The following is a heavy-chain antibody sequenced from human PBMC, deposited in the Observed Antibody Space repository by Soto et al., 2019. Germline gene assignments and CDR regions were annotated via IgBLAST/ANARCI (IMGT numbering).Heavy chain of an antibody. Sequence: QVPLVQSGAEVKKPGASVKVSCKASGYTFTSYGISWVRQAPGQGLEWMGWISAYNGNTNYAQKLQGRVTMTTDTSTSTAYMELRSLRSDDTAVYYCARVYGDYVKDPDWYFDLWGRGTLVTVSS. CDR3: ARVYGDYVKDPDWYFDL. V-gene: IGHV1-18*01. D-gene: IGHD4-17*01. CDR2: ISAYNGNT. J-gene: IGHJ2*01. CDR1: GYTFTSYG.